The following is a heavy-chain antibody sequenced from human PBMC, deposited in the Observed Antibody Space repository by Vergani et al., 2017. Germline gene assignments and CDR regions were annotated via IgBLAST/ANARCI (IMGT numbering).Heavy chain of an antibody. CDR2: IYYSGST. CDR1: GGSISSSSHY. J-gene: IGHJ6*03. CDR3: ARNGDFWSGYSHAVYYYDYMDV. D-gene: IGHD3-3*01. Sequence: QLQLQESGPGLVKPSETLSLTCTVSGGSISSSSHYWGWIRQPPGKGLEWIGSIYYSGSTYYNPSLKSRVTLSVDTSKNQFSLKLSSVTAADTAVYYCARNGDFWSGYSHAVYYYDYMDVWGKGTTVTVSS. V-gene: IGHV4-39*07.